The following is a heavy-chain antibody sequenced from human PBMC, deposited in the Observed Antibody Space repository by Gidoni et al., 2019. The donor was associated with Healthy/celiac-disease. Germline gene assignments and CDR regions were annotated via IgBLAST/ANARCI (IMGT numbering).Heavy chain of an antibody. D-gene: IGHD1-1*01. J-gene: IGHJ4*02. V-gene: IGHV3-30*18. CDR1: GFTFSSYG. Sequence: QVQLVESGGGVVQPGRSLRLSCAASGFTFSSYGMHWVRQAPGKGLEWVAVISYDGSNKYYADSVKGRFTISRDNSKNTLYLQMNSLRAEDTAVYYCAKDRQVELERLNPLDYWGQGTLVTVSS. CDR2: ISYDGSNK. CDR3: AKDRQVELERLNPLDY.